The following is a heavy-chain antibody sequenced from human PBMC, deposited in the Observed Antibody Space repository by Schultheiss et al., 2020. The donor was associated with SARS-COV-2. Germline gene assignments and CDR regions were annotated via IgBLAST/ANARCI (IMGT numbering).Heavy chain of an antibody. Sequence: SQTLSLTCTVSGGSVSSGSYYWSWIRQPPGEGLEWIGYIYYSGSTNYNPSLKSRVTIAVATSKNQFCLKLSSVTAADTAVYYCARGSLIAEADSTGLDYWGQGTLVTGSS. CDR2: IYYSGST. D-gene: IGHD6-13*01. V-gene: IGHV4-61*01. CDR3: ARGSLIAEADSTGLDY. CDR1: GGSVSSGSYY. J-gene: IGHJ4*02.